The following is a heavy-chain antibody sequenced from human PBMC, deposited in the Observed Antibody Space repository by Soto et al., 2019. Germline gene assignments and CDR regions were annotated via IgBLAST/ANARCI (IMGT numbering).Heavy chain of an antibody. Sequence: QVQLQQSGPGLVKPSQTLSLTCAISGDSVSSNSAAWNWIRQSPSRGLEWLGRTYYRSKWYNDYAVSVKSRITINPDTSENQFSLQLNSVTPEDTAVYYCARDSSIAARPKNNWFDPWGQGTLVTVSS. CDR1: GDSVSSNSAA. CDR2: TYYRSKWYN. D-gene: IGHD6-6*01. V-gene: IGHV6-1*01. J-gene: IGHJ5*02. CDR3: ARDSSIAARPKNNWFDP.